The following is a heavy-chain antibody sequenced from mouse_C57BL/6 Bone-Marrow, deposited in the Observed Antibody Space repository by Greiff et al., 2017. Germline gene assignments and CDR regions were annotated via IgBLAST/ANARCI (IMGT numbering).Heavy chain of an antibody. J-gene: IGHJ4*01. CDR1: GYAFSSSW. D-gene: IGHD3-3*01. CDR2: IYPGDGDT. CDR3: AEGGAWL. Sequence: VKLMESGPELVKPGASVKISCKASGYAFSSSWMNWVKQRPGKGLEWIGRIYPGDGDTNYNGKFKGKATLTADKSSSTAYMQLSSLTSEDSAVXFCAEGGAWLWGQGTSVTVSS. V-gene: IGHV1-82*01.